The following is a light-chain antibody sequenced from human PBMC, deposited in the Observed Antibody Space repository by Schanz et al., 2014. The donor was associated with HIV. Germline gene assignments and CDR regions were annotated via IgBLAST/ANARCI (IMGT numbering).Light chain of an antibody. V-gene: IGLV2-14*01. J-gene: IGLJ3*02. CDR1: SSDIGGYKC. Sequence: QSVLAQPASVSGSPGQSISISCTGSSSDIGGYKCVSWYQQHPDTAPKLVIYDVSNRPSGVSNRFSGSKSGNTASLTISGLQAEDEADYYCSSYTSSSTWVFGGGTKLTVL. CDR2: DVS. CDR3: SSYTSSSTWV.